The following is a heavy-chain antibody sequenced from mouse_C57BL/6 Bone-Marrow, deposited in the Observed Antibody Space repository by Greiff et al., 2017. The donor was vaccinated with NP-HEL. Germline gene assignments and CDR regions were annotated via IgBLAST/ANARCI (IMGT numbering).Heavy chain of an antibody. V-gene: IGHV1-64*01. CDR1: GYTFTSYW. J-gene: IGHJ1*03. CDR2: IHPNSGST. D-gene: IGHD1-1*01. Sequence: QVQLQQPGAELVKPGASVKLSCKASGYTFTSYWMHWVKQRPGQGLEWIGMIHPNSGSTNYNEKFKSKATLTVDKSSSTAYMQLSSLTSEDSAVYYCARWCSAGYWYFDVWGTGTTVTVSS. CDR3: ARWCSAGYWYFDV.